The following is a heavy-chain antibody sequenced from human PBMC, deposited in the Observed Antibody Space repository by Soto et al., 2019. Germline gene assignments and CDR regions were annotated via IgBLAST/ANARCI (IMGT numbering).Heavy chain of an antibody. CDR3: ARGGAAYDFWSGRNFYGMDV. CDR2: IYSGGST. CDR1: GFTVSSNY. D-gene: IGHD3-3*01. Sequence: GGSLRLSCAASGFTVSSNYMSWVHQAPGKGLEWVSVIYSGGSTYYADSVKGRFTISRDNSKNTLYLQMNSLRAEDTAVYYCARGGAAYDFWSGRNFYGMDVWGQGTTVTVSS. J-gene: IGHJ6*02. V-gene: IGHV3-53*01.